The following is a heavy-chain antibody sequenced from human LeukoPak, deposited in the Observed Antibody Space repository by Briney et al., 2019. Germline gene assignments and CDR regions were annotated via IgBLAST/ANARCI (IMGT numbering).Heavy chain of an antibody. V-gene: IGHV3-21*01. CDR3: ARENLIAVASDY. Sequence: PGGSLRLSCAASGFTFSSYSMNWVRQAPGKGLEWVSSISSSSSYIYYADSVKGRFTISRDSAKNSLYLQMNSLRAEDTAVYYCARENLIAVASDYWGQGTLVTVSS. CDR2: ISSSSSYI. CDR1: GFTFSSYS. J-gene: IGHJ4*02. D-gene: IGHD6-19*01.